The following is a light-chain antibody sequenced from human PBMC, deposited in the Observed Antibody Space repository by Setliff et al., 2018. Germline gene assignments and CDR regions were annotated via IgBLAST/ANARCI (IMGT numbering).Light chain of an antibody. CDR3: VTWDSSLSVVL. V-gene: IGLV2-8*01. Sequence: QSVLTQPPSASGSPGQSVTISCTGTSSDVGGYNYVSWYQQHPGKAPKLVIYEVSKWPSGVPDRFSGSKSGTSATLDITGLQTGDEADYYCVTWDSSLSVVLFGGGTK. CDR1: SSDVGGYNY. CDR2: EVS. J-gene: IGLJ2*01.